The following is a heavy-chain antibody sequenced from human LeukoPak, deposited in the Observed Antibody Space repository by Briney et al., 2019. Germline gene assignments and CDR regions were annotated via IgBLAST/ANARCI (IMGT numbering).Heavy chain of an antibody. CDR2: IYYSGST. CDR3: ARYPVAAAGTPR. V-gene: IGHV4-39*02. Sequence: PSETLSLTCTVSGGSISSSSYYWGWIRQPPGKGLEWIGRIYYSGSTYYNPSLKRRVTISVDASTNLCPLKLSSVSDADTAVYYCARYPVAAAGTPRWGQGALVTVSS. J-gene: IGHJ4*02. CDR1: GGSISSSSYY. D-gene: IGHD6-13*01.